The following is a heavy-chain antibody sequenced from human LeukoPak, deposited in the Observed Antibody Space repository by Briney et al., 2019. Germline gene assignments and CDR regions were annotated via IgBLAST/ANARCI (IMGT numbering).Heavy chain of an antibody. CDR1: GGSISSYY. V-gene: IGHV4-4*07. J-gene: IGHJ3*02. CDR2: IYTSGST. CDR3: ARGMYYYGSGSYWYAFDI. D-gene: IGHD3-10*01. Sequence: SETLSLTCTVSGGSISSYYCSWIRQPAGKGLEWIGRIYTSGSTNYNPSLKSRVTMSVDTSKNQFSLKLTSVSAADTAVYYCARGMYYYGSGSYWYAFDIWGQRTLVTVSS.